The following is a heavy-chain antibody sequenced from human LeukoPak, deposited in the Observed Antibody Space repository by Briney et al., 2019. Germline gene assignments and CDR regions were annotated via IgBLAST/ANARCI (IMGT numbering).Heavy chain of an antibody. CDR2: ISYDGSNK. D-gene: IGHD3-10*01. Sequence: GRSLRLSCAASGFTFSSYAMHWVRQAPGKGLEWVAVISYDGSNKYYADSVKGRFTISRDNSKNTLYLQMNSLRAEDTAVYYCARPHRPNRRSYYYGSGSLDYWGQGTLVTVSS. J-gene: IGHJ4*02. CDR1: GFTFSSYA. V-gene: IGHV3-30*04. CDR3: ARPHRPNRRSYYYGSGSLDY.